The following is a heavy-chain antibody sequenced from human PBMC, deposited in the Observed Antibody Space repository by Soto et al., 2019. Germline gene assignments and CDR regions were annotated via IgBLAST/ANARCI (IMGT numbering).Heavy chain of an antibody. D-gene: IGHD3-3*01. J-gene: IGHJ6*03. V-gene: IGHV1-18*01. Sequence: EASVMVSCKTSGYTFNSYCISWVRQAPGQGLEWMGWISAYNGNTNYAQKIQGRVTMTTDTSTSTAYRELRSLRSDDTAVYYCSRDCGFLECEPYYYYYMDVWGKGTTVTVSS. CDR3: SRDCGFLECEPYYYYYMDV. CDR2: ISAYNGNT. CDR1: GYTFNSYC.